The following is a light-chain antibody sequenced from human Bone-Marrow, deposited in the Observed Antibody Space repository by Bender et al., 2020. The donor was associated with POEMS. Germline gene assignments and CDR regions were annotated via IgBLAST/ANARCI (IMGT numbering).Light chain of an antibody. J-gene: IGLJ3*02. V-gene: IGLV2-14*02. CDR3: ASYTTSNTWV. CDR1: SSDVGTYNL. CDR2: EGS. Sequence: QSVLTQPASVSGSPGQSIIISCTGTSSDVGTYNLVSWYQQHPGKAPKLMIYEGSKRPSGVSNRFSGSKSGTSASLAITGLQAEDEADFYCASYTTSNTWVFGGGTKLTVL.